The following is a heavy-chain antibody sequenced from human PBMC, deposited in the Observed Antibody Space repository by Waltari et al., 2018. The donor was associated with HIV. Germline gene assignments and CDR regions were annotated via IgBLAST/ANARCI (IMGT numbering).Heavy chain of an antibody. CDR3: AKGTVGATPYFDY. J-gene: IGHJ4*02. CDR1: GFTFDDSS. Sequence: EVQLVESGGVVVQPGGSLRLSCAAAGFTFDDSSMHWVSLISWDGSSTYYADSVKGRVTISRDNSKNSLYLQMNSLRTEDTALYYCAKGTVGATPYFDYWGQGTLVTVSS. CDR2: ISWDGSST. D-gene: IGHD1-26*01. V-gene: IGHV3-43*01.